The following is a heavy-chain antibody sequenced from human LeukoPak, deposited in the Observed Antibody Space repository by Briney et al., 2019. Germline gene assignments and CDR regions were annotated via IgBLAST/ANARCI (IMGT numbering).Heavy chain of an antibody. V-gene: IGHV3-53*01. D-gene: IGHD3-3*01. CDR1: GFTVSSNY. J-gene: IGHJ6*04. CDR3: ATAITIFGVDPPDV. Sequence: GGSLRLSCAASGFTVSSNYISWVRQAPGKGLEWVSVIYSGGSTYYADSVKGRFTISRDNSKNTLYLQMNSLRAEDTAVYYCATAITIFGVDPPDVWGKGTTVTVSS. CDR2: IYSGGST.